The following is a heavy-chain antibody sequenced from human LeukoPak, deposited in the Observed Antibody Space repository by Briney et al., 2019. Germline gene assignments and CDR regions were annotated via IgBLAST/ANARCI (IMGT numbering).Heavy chain of an antibody. Sequence: PSETLSLTCTVSGGCISSYYWSWIRQPPGKGLEWIGYIYYSGSTNYNPSLKSRVTISVDTSKNQFSLKLSSVTAADTAVYYCARTSGSYFYYYGMDVWGQGTTVTVSS. CDR2: IYYSGST. V-gene: IGHV4-59*01. CDR3: ARTSGSYFYYYGMDV. D-gene: IGHD1-26*01. J-gene: IGHJ6*02. CDR1: GGCISSYY.